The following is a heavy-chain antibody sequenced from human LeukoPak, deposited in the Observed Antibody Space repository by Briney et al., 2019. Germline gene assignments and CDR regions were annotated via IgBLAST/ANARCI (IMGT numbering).Heavy chain of an antibody. CDR3: ARVPRVIIVGATEWGYYFDY. Sequence: PSETLSLTCTVSGGSISSSSYYWGWIRQPPGKGLEWIGSIYYSGSTYYNPSLKSRVTISVDTSKNQFSLKLSSVTAADTAVYYCARVPRVIIVGATEWGYYFDYWGQGTLVTVSS. J-gene: IGHJ4*02. D-gene: IGHD1-26*01. CDR2: IYYSGST. CDR1: GGSISSSSYY. V-gene: IGHV4-39*01.